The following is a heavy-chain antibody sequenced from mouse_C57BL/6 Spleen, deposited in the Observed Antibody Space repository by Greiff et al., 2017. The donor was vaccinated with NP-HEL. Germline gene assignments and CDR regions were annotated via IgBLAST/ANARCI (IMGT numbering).Heavy chain of an antibody. D-gene: IGHD2-12*01. CDR3: AREGLYPYAMDY. V-gene: IGHV1-54*01. CDR2: INPGSGGT. J-gene: IGHJ4*01. Sequence: QVQLQQSGAELVRPGTSVKVSCKASGYAFTNYLIEWVKQRPGQGLEWIGVINPGSGGTNYNEKFKGKATLTADKSSSTAYMQLSSLTSEDSAVYFCAREGLYPYAMDYWGQGTSVTVSS. CDR1: GYAFTNYL.